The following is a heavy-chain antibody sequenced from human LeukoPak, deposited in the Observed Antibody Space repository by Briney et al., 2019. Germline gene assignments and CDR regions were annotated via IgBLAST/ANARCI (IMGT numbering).Heavy chain of an antibody. V-gene: IGHV3-23*01. CDR3: AKGLFRVAAAGAGY. CDR1: GFNFRYFW. J-gene: IGHJ4*02. Sequence: GGSLRLSCLGSGFNFRYFWMSWVRQAPGKGLEWVSAISGSGGSTYYADSVKGRFTISRDNSKNTLYLQMNSLRAEDTAVYYCAKGLFRVAAAGAGYWGQGTLVTVSS. D-gene: IGHD6-13*01. CDR2: ISGSGGST.